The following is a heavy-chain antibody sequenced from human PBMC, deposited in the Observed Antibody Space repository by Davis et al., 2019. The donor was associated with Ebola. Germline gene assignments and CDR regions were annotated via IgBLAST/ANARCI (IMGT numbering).Heavy chain of an antibody. V-gene: IGHV3-48*02. CDR1: GFTFSSHW. Sequence: GESLKISCSASGFTFSSHWMTWVRQAPGKGLEWVSYISGSSSTMYYADSVKGRFTISRDNAKTSLYLQMNSLRDEDTAVYYCARDDYSVFDYWGQGTLVTVSS. CDR2: ISGSSSTM. J-gene: IGHJ4*02. CDR3: ARDDYSVFDY. D-gene: IGHD4-11*01.